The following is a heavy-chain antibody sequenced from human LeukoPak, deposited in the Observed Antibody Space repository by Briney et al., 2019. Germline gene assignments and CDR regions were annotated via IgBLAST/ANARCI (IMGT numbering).Heavy chain of an antibody. CDR3: ARDPLGTRPGFDY. Sequence: GGSLRLSCAASGFTFSSYAMHWVRQAPGKGLEWVAVTSYDGSNKYYADSVKGRFTISRDNSKNTLYLQMNSLRAEDTAVYYCARDPLGTRPGFDYWGQGTLVTVSS. CDR1: GFTFSSYA. J-gene: IGHJ4*02. V-gene: IGHV3-30*04. CDR2: TSYDGSNK. D-gene: IGHD1-1*01.